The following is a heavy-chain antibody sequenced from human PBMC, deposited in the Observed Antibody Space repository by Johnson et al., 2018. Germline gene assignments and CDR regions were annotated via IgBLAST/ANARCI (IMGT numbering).Heavy chain of an antibody. CDR1: GFTFSSYG. V-gene: IGHV3-30*18. D-gene: IGHD6-19*01. J-gene: IGHJ6*03. Sequence: QVQLVQSGGGVVQPGRSLRLSCAASGFTFSSYGMHWVRQAPGKGLEWVAVISYDGSNKYYADSVKGRFTIYRDNSKNTLYLQMNSLRAEDTAVYYCAKDVDSSDYYYYYMDVWGKGTTVTVSS. CDR2: ISYDGSNK. CDR3: AKDVDSSDYYYYYMDV.